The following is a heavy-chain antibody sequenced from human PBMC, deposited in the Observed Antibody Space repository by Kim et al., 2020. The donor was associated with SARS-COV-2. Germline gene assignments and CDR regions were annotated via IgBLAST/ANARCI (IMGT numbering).Heavy chain of an antibody. Sequence: GGSLRLSCAASGFTFSSYGMHWVRQAPGKGLEWVAVISYDGSNKYYADSVKGRFTISRDNSKNTLYLQMNSLRAEDTAVYYCAKEKVVSAAGTNYYYYYG. CDR2: ISYDGSNK. V-gene: IGHV3-30*18. CDR1: GFTFSSYG. D-gene: IGHD6-13*01. J-gene: IGHJ6*01. CDR3: AKEKVVSAAGTNYYYYYG.